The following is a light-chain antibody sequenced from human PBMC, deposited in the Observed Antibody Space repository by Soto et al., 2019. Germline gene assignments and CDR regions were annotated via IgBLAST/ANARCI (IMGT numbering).Light chain of an antibody. CDR2: STT. V-gene: IGLV7-43*01. J-gene: IGLJ2*01. Sequence: QAVVTQEPSLTVSPGGTVTLTCASSTGPVTSDYYPNWFQQKPGQAPRALIYSTTKKHSWTPARFSGSLLGGKAALTLSGVQPWGEADYFCPLFYGAAVVFGGGTKVTVL. CDR3: PLFYGAAVV. CDR1: TGPVTSDYY.